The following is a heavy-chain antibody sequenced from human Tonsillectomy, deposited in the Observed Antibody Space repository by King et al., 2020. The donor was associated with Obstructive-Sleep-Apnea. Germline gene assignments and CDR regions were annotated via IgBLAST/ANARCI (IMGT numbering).Heavy chain of an antibody. Sequence: VQLVESGGGVVQPGRSLRLSCAASGFTFTDYGMHWVRQAPGKGLEWVAVVWYDGGDKHYADSVRGRFAISRDNSKNMVYLHMNSLRAEDTAVYYCARTPQYYNILTGYYDYWGQGTLVTVSS. CDR3: ARTPQYYNILTGYYDY. J-gene: IGHJ4*02. D-gene: IGHD3-9*01. CDR1: GFTFTDYG. V-gene: IGHV3-33*01. CDR2: VWYDGGDK.